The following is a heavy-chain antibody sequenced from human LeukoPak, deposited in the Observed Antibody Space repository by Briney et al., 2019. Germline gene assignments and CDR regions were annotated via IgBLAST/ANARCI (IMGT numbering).Heavy chain of an antibody. CDR1: GFTFSSYG. CDR2: IWYDGSNK. J-gene: IGHJ4*02. CDR3: ARGADYYDSSGYC. Sequence: GGSLRLSCAASGFTFSSYGMHWVRQAPGKGLEWVAVIWYDGSNKYYAGSVKGRFTISRDNSKNTLYLQMNSLRAEDTAVYYCARGADYYDSSGYCWGQGTLVTVSS. V-gene: IGHV3-33*01. D-gene: IGHD3-22*01.